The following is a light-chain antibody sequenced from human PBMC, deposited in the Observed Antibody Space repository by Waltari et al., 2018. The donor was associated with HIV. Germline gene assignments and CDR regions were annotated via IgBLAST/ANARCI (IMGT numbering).Light chain of an antibody. CDR1: SSNIGDRFD. Sequence: QSVLTQPPSVSGAPGQRVTISCTGSSSNIGDRFDVQWYQQLPGTAPKLLIYGHNNRPSGVPDRFSGSKSGTSASLAITGLQAEDEADYYCQSYDSSLSGSVFGGGTKLTVL. J-gene: IGLJ3*02. V-gene: IGLV1-40*01. CDR2: GHN. CDR3: QSYDSSLSGSV.